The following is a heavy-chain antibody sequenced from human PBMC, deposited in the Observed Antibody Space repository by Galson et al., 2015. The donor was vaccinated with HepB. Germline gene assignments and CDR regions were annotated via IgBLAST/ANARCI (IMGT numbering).Heavy chain of an antibody. Sequence: SVKVSCKASGSTFTSYAMNWVRQAPGQGLEWMGWINTNTGNPTYAQGFTGRFVFSLDTSVSTAYLQISSLKAEDTAVYYCARDPVVVLAAKVRPRDYDYGMDVWGQGTTVTVSS. CDR3: ARDPVVVLAAKVRPRDYDYGMDV. V-gene: IGHV7-4-1*02. D-gene: IGHD2-2*01. CDR2: INTNTGNP. CDR1: GSTFTSYA. J-gene: IGHJ6*02.